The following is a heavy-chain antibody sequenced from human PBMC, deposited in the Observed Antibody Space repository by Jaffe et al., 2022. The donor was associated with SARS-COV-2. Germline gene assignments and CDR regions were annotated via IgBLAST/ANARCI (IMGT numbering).Heavy chain of an antibody. CDR3: ASEEGDYGDWRGPLDY. CDR1: GFTFSSYA. Sequence: QVQLVESGGGVVQPGRSLRLSCAASGFTFSSYAMHWVRQAPGKGLEWVAVISYDGSNKYYADSVKGRFTISRDNSKNTLYLQMNSLRAEDTAVYYCASEEGDYGDWRGPLDYWGQGTLVTVSS. J-gene: IGHJ4*02. CDR2: ISYDGSNK. V-gene: IGHV3-30-3*01. D-gene: IGHD4-17*01.